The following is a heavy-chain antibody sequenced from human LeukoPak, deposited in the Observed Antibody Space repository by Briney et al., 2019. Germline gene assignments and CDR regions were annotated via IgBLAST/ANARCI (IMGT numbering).Heavy chain of an antibody. V-gene: IGHV4-30-2*01. D-gene: IGHD3-10*01. J-gene: IGHJ4*02. CDR2: IYHSGST. Sequence: SETLSLTCTVSGGSISSGGYYWSWIRQPPGKGLEWIGYIYHSGSTYYNPSLKSRVTISVDRSKNQFSLKLSSVTAADTAVYYCARSDYYFGSGGYYNVSPPDSWGQGTLVTVSS. CDR1: GGSISSGGYY. CDR3: ARSDYYFGSGGYYNVSPPDS.